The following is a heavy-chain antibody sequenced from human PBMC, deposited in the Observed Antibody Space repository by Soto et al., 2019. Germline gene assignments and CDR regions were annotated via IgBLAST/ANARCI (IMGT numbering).Heavy chain of an antibody. CDR2: VYHSGST. V-gene: IGHV4-4*02. D-gene: IGHD4-17*01. CDR3: ATRAPLYGDPY. CDR1: GDSISSPTW. J-gene: IGHJ4*02. Sequence: QVQLQESGPGLVKPSETLSLTCDVSGDSISSPTWWTWVRQPPGKGLEWIGEVYHSGSTNYNSSLKSRVTISVDKSKNQFSLRLTSVTAADTAVYYGATRAPLYGDPYRGQGTRVTVSS.